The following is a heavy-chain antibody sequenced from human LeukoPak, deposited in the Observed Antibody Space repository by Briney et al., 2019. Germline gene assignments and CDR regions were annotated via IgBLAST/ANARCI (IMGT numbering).Heavy chain of an antibody. D-gene: IGHD3-9*01. CDR2: ISSSSSTI. CDR1: GFTFSSYS. J-gene: IGHJ4*02. Sequence: GGSLRLSCEAFGFTFSSYSMNWVRQAPGKGLEWVSYISSSSSTIYYADSVKGRFTISRDNAKNSLYLQMNSLRAEDTAVYYCAREFSYDILTGYYARDYWGQGTLVTVSS. CDR3: AREFSYDILTGYYARDY. V-gene: IGHV3-48*01.